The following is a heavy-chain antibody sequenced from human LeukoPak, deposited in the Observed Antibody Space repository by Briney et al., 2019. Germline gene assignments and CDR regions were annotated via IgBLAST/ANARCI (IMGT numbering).Heavy chain of an antibody. D-gene: IGHD1-14*01. Sequence: GGSLRLSCAASGFTFSSYSMNWVRQAPGKGLEWVSYISSSSSTIYYADSVKGRFTISRDNAKNSLYLQMNSLRAEDTAVYYCAREGPPPVTYYFDYWGQGTLVTVSS. V-gene: IGHV3-48*04. CDR2: ISSSSSTI. CDR3: AREGPPPVTYYFDY. CDR1: GFTFSSYS. J-gene: IGHJ4*02.